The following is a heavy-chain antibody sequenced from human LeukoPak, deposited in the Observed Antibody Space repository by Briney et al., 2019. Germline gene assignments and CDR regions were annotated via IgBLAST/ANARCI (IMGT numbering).Heavy chain of an antibody. Sequence: GGSLRLSCAASDFPVSSNYMSWVRQAPGKGLEWVSVIHSDGSSYYADSVKGRFTISRDISKNTVYLQVNSLRAEDTAVYYCAREGWEALGHYSDYWGQGTLVTVSS. CDR2: IHSDGSS. D-gene: IGHD1-26*01. V-gene: IGHV3-53*01. J-gene: IGHJ4*02. CDR3: AREGWEALGHYSDY. CDR1: DFPVSSNY.